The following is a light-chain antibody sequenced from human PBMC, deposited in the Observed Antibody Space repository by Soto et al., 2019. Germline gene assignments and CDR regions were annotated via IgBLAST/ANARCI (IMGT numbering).Light chain of an antibody. CDR1: SSDIGNYNL. V-gene: IGLV2-23*01. Sequence: QSALTQPASVSGSPGQSITISCTGTSSDIGNYNLVSWYQQHPGKAPKLMIHEDSKRPSGVSNRFSGSKSGNTASLTISGLRTEDEADYYCQTFDSTLTISWVFGGGTKLTVL. CDR3: QTFDSTLTISWV. J-gene: IGLJ3*02. CDR2: EDS.